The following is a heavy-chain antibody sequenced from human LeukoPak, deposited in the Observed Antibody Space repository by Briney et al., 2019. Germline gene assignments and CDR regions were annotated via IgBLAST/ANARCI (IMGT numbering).Heavy chain of an antibody. CDR3: ARDPMAATGSYYYYYMDV. V-gene: IGHV3-23*01. D-gene: IGHD6-13*01. Sequence: PGGSLRLSCGASGFTFSSYAMSWVRQAPGKGLEWASAISGRDGSTYYADSVKGRFTISRDNSKNTLYLQMNSLRPEDTAVYYCARDPMAATGSYYYYYMDVWGKGTTVTVSS. J-gene: IGHJ6*03. CDR2: ISGRDGST. CDR1: GFTFSSYA.